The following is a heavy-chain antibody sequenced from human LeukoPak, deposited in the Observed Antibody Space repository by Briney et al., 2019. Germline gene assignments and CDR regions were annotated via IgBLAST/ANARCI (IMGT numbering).Heavy chain of an antibody. D-gene: IGHD6-13*01. Sequence: PGGSLRLSCAASGFTFSNAWMSWVRQAPGKGLEWVGRIKSKTDGGTTNYGAPVKGRFTISRDDSKNTLFLLMNSLKTEDTAVYYCATLSGYSSSWDDWYFDLWGRGTLVTVSS. CDR3: ATLSGYSSSWDDWYFDL. V-gene: IGHV3-15*01. J-gene: IGHJ2*01. CDR1: GFTFSNAW. CDR2: IKSKTDGGTT.